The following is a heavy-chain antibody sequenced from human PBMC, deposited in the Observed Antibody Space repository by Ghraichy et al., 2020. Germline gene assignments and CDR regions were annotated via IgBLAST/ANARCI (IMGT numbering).Heavy chain of an antibody. D-gene: IGHD6-19*01. CDR2: IYYSGST. Sequence: SETLSLTCTVSGGSISSSSYYWDWIRQPPGKGLEWIGSIYYSGSTYYNPSLKSRVTISVDTSKNQFSLKLSSVTAADTAVYYCARRYSSGLDYWGQGTLVTVSS. CDR1: GGSISSSSYY. J-gene: IGHJ4*02. V-gene: IGHV4-39*01. CDR3: ARRYSSGLDY.